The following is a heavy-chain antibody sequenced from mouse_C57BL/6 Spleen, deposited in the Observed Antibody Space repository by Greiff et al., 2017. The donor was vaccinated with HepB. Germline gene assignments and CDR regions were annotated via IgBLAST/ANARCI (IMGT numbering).Heavy chain of an antibody. J-gene: IGHJ4*01. V-gene: IGHV5-9-1*02. CDR1: GFTFSSYA. CDR2: ISSGGDYI. D-gene: IGHD1-1*01. CDR3: TRAITTVVATDAMDY. Sequence: EVHLVESGEGLVKPGGSLKLSCAASGFTFSSYAMSWVRQTPEKRLEWVAYISSGGDYIYYADTVKGRFTISRDNARNTLYLQMSSLKSEDTAMYYCTRAITTVVATDAMDYWGQGTSVTVSS.